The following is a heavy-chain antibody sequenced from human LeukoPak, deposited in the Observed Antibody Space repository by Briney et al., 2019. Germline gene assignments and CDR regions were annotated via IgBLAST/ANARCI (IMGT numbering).Heavy chain of an antibody. CDR2: ISWNSGSI. D-gene: IGHD2-2*02. J-gene: IGHJ4*02. V-gene: IGHV3-9*01. CDR3: ALPYCSSTSCYKPYFDY. Sequence: PGRSLRLSCVASGFTFEDYAMHWVRQAPGKGLEWVSGISWNSGSIGYADSVKGRFTISRDNAKNTLYLQMNSLRAEDTAVYYCALPYCSSTSCYKPYFDYWGQGTLVTVSS. CDR1: GFTFEDYA.